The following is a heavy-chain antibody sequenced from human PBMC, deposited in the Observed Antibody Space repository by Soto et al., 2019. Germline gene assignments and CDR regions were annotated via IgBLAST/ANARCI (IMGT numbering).Heavy chain of an antibody. CDR1: GFTFSSYS. Sequence: GGSLRLSCAASGFTFSSYSMNWVRQAPGKGLEWVSSISSSSSYIYYADSVKGRFTISRDNAKNSLYLQMNSLRAEDTAVYYCARLGYCSGGSCSPGYYYYGMDVWGQGTTVTVSS. V-gene: IGHV3-21*01. J-gene: IGHJ6*02. CDR2: ISSSSSYI. CDR3: ARLGYCSGGSCSPGYYYYGMDV. D-gene: IGHD2-15*01.